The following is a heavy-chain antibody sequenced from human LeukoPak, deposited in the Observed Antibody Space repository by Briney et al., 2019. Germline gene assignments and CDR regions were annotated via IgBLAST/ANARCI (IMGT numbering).Heavy chain of an antibody. CDR2: INHSGST. Sequence: PSETLSLTCAVYGGSFRGYYWSWIRQPPGKGLEWIGEINHSGSTNYNPSLKSRVTISVDTSKNQFSLKLSSVTAADTAVYYCAGIHLEQPFDYWGQGTLVTVSS. CDR1: GGSFRGYY. V-gene: IGHV4-34*01. D-gene: IGHD3-3*01. J-gene: IGHJ4*02. CDR3: AGIHLEQPFDY.